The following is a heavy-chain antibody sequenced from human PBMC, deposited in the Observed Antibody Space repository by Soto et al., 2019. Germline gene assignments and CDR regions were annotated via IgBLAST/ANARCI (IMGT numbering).Heavy chain of an antibody. D-gene: IGHD4-17*01. CDR1: GFSFRNYG. CDR3: AIDYDYGDSLPFDC. V-gene: IGHV3-23*01. Sequence: EVQLLEAGGGLVQPGGSLRLSCAASGFSFRNYGMSWVRQAPGKGLEWLSAIIGNGDTAYYADSVRGRFTISRDNSKNTLYLQLNDLGAEDTAIYYCAIDYDYGDSLPFDCWGQGTLVTVSS. J-gene: IGHJ4*02. CDR2: IIGNGDTA.